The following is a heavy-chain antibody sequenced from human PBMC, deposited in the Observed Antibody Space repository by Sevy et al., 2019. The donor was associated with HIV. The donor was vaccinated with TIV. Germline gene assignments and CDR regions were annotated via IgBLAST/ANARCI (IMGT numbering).Heavy chain of an antibody. V-gene: IGHV4-30-4*01. CDR3: ASKRGYTHGPFES. CDR1: GGSVSNGDYY. CDR2: IYYSGSG. D-gene: IGHD5-12*01. J-gene: IGHJ4*02. Sequence: SETLSLTCDVSGGSVSNGDYYWSWIRQPPGKGLKWFGYIYYSGSGYYNPFRKSRVTISVDTSKNQFSLKLKSVTAADTAIYYCASKRGYTHGPFESWGQGTLVTVSS.